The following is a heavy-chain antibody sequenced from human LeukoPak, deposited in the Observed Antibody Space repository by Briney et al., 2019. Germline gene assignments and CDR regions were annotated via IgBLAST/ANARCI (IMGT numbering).Heavy chain of an antibody. J-gene: IGHJ6*02. CDR1: GYTFTGYY. CDR3: ARGDPGYCSSTSCYLHHYGMDV. Sequence: ASVKVSCKASGYTFTGYYMHWVRQAPGQGLEWMGRINPNSGGTNYAQKFQGRVTMTRDTSISTAYMELSRLRSDDTAVYYCARGDPGYCSSTSCYLHHYGMDVWGQGTTVTVSS. D-gene: IGHD2-2*01. V-gene: IGHV1-2*06. CDR2: INPNSGGT.